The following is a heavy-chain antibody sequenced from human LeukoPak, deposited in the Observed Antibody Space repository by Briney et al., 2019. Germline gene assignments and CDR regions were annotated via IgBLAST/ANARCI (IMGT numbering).Heavy chain of an antibody. CDR1: GFTFNDYA. CDR3: AKVGYYGSGSYYGGLYYFDY. V-gene: IGHV3-30*02. D-gene: IGHD3-10*01. J-gene: IGHJ4*02. Sequence: PGRSLRLSCAASGFTFNDYAMHWVRQAPGKGLEWVAFIRYDGSNKYYADSVKGRFTISRDNSKNTLYLQMNSLRAEDTAVYYCAKVGYYGSGSYYGGLYYFDYWGQGTLVTVSS. CDR2: IRYDGSNK.